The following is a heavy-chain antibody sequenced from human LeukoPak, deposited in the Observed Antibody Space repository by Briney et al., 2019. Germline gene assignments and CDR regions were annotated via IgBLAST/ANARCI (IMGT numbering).Heavy chain of an antibody. CDR3: ARSLAAAGDYYFDY. CDR1: GYSFTSYW. CDR2: IYPGDSDT. Sequence: GESLQISCKGSGYSFTSYWIGWVRLMPGKGLEWMGIIYPGDSDTRYSPSFQGQVTISADKSISTAYLQWSSLKASDTAMYYCARSLAAAGDYYFDYWGQGTLVTVSS. J-gene: IGHJ4*02. V-gene: IGHV5-51*01. D-gene: IGHD6-13*01.